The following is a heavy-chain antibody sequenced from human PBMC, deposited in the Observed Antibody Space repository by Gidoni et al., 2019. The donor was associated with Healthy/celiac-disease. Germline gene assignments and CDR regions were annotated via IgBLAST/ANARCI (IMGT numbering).Heavy chain of an antibody. Sequence: EVQLVESGGGLVQPGRSLRLSCAASGFTFDDYAMHWVRQAPGKGLEWVSGISWNSGSIGYADSVKGRFTISRDNAKNSLYLQMNSLRAEDTALYYCAKDIKARRGFIVGARPLDYWGQGTLVTVSS. CDR3: AKDIKARRGFIVGARPLDY. V-gene: IGHV3-9*01. D-gene: IGHD1-26*01. J-gene: IGHJ4*02. CDR1: GFTFDDYA. CDR2: ISWNSGSI.